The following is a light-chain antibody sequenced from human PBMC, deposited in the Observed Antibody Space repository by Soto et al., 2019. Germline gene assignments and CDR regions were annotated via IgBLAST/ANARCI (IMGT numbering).Light chain of an antibody. CDR1: QSVNSD. CDR3: QQYNYWPRT. Sequence: EVVMTQSPAILSVSPGERATLSCRASQSVNSDLAWYQQKPGQAPRLLIQGASTRATGIPARFSGSGSGTEFTLTISSLQSEDFAVYYCQQYNYWPRTFGQGTKV. CDR2: GAS. J-gene: IGKJ1*01. V-gene: IGKV3-15*01.